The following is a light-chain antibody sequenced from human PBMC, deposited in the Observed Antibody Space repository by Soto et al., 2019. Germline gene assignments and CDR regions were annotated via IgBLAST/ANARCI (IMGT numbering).Light chain of an antibody. CDR1: QDISNY. CDR3: QHYGRAPAPWT. V-gene: IGKV1-27*01. CDR2: AAS. J-gene: IGKJ1*01. Sequence: DIQMTQSPSSLSASVGDRVTITCPTSQDISNYLAWYQQKPGKVPKLLLYAASSLRSGVPSRFTASAFGTDFTLTISSLQPEEVATYYCQHYGRAPAPWTFGQGTKVDIK.